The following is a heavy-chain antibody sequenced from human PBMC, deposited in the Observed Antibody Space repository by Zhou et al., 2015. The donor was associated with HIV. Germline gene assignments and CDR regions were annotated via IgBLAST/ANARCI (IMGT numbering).Heavy chain of an antibody. CDR2: IWYDGSNK. Sequence: QVRLTESGGALVQPGKSLTLSCAGSGFNFGSYGLHWVRQAPGKGLEWVAIIWYDGSNKFYGDSVKGRFTISKDNSKRILYLQMNSLKVEDTGVYYCARVTESFVRGAEWDFYSGLDVWGQGTTVTVSS. D-gene: IGHD3-10*01. CDR1: GFNFGSYG. CDR3: ARVTESFVRGAEWDFYSGLDV. J-gene: IGHJ6*02. V-gene: IGHV3-33*01.